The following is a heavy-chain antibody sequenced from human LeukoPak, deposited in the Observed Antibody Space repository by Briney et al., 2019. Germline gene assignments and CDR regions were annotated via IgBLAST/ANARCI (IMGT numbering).Heavy chain of an antibody. V-gene: IGHV1-2*05. CDR2: INPNTGGT. Sequence: ASVKVSCKASGYTFTNFYIHWARQAPGQGLEWMGRINPNTGGTNFAQKFQDRVTVTRDTSISTAFLELSSLTSGDTGVYYCVTSFDYSDFYWGQGTLVIVS. CDR1: GYTFTNFY. D-gene: IGHD4-11*01. CDR3: VTSFDYSDFY. J-gene: IGHJ4*02.